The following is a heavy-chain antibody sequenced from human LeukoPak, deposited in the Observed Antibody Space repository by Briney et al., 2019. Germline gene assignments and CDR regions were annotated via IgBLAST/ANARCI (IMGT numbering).Heavy chain of an antibody. CDR2: ISYDGSNK. D-gene: IGHD3-10*02. CDR1: GFTFSSYA. J-gene: IGHJ5*02. Sequence: GGSLRLSCAASGFTFSSYAMHWVRQAPGKGLEWVAVISYDGSNKYYADSVKGRFTISRDNSKNTLYLQMNSLRAEDTAVYYCASDLFGDDNWFDPWGQGTLVTVSS. CDR3: ASDLFGDDNWFDP. V-gene: IGHV3-30*04.